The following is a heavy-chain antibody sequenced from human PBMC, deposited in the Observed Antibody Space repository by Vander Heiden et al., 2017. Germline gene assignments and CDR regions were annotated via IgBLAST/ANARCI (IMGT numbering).Heavy chain of an antibody. CDR3: ARRVVGAPRAFDI. V-gene: IGHV3-48*01. CDR2: IGTSSSNI. J-gene: IGHJ3*02. CDR1: GFTFRSYS. D-gene: IGHD1-26*01. Sequence: VQLVESGGGLVQPGGSLRRSCASSGFTFRSYSMNWVRQAPGKGMEWVSYIGTSSSNIYYADSVKGRFTISRDNAKNSLYLQMNSLRAEDTAVYYCARRVVGAPRAFDIWGQGTMVTVSS.